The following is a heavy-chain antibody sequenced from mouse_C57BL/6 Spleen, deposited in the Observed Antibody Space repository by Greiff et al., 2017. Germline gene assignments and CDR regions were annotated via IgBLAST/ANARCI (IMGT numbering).Heavy chain of an antibody. V-gene: IGHV1-81*01. CDR2: IYPRSGNT. CDR1: GYTFTSYG. Sequence: QVQLKESGAELARPGASVKLSCKASGYTFTSYGISWVKQRTGQGLEWIGEIYPRSGNTYYNEKFKGKATLTADKSSSTAYMELRSLTSEDSAVYVCAREVTTAVGGYFDVWGTGTTVTVSS. J-gene: IGHJ1*03. CDR3: AREVTTAVGGYFDV. D-gene: IGHD1-2*01.